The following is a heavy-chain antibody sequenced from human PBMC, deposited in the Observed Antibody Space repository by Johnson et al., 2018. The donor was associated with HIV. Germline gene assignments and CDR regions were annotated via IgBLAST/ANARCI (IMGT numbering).Heavy chain of an antibody. J-gene: IGHJ3*02. CDR1: GFTLSSYV. Sequence: QVQLVESGGGVVQPGRSLRLSCAVSGFTLSSYVMHWVRQAPGKGLEWVAVMSYDGSDKYYADSVKGRFTISRDNSKNTLYLQMNSLRAEDTAVYYCARVTLVLDSWGQGTMVTVSS. V-gene: IGHV3-30*04. D-gene: IGHD4-23*01. CDR3: ARVTLVLDS. CDR2: MSYDGSDK.